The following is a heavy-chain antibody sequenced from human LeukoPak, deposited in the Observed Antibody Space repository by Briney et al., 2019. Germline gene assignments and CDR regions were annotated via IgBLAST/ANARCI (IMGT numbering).Heavy chain of an antibody. CDR1: GFTFSHAW. Sequence: GGSLRLSCAASGFTFSHAWMSWVRRAPRKGLEWVGRIKSKTDGGTTDYAAPVRGRFTVSRDDSKNTLYLQMNSLQTEDTAVYYCTDLGTVAVDYWGQGTLVTVSS. J-gene: IGHJ4*02. D-gene: IGHD4-23*01. V-gene: IGHV3-15*01. CDR3: TDLGTVAVDY. CDR2: IKSKTDGGTT.